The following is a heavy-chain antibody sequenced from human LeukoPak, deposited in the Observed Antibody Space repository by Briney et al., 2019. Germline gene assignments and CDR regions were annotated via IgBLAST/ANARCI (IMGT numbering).Heavy chain of an antibody. CDR3: ARDLALRRDGYNLLGY. CDR1: GYTFTSYV. CDR2: ISAYNGSA. Sequence: ASVKVSCKASGYTFTSYVISWVRQAPGQGLEWMGWISAYNGSANNAQRLQGRVNMTTDTSTSTAYMELRSLRSDDTAVYYCARDLALRRDGYNLLGYWGQGTLVTVSS. D-gene: IGHD5-24*01. V-gene: IGHV1-18*01. J-gene: IGHJ4*02.